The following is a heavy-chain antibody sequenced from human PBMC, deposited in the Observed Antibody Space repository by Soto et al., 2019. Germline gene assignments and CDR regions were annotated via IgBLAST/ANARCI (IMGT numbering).Heavy chain of an antibody. D-gene: IGHD3-9*01. CDR2: INPSGGST. J-gene: IGHJ6*02. Sequence: PRPSVKVSCKASGYTFTSYYMHWVRQAPGQGLEWMGIINPSGGSTSYAQKFQGRVTMTRDTSTSTVYMELSSLRSEDTAVYYCARDYYDILTGYYEAPGPSYYYYGMDVWGQGTTVTVSS. CDR3: ARDYYDILTGYYEAPGPSYYYYGMDV. CDR1: GYTFTSYY. V-gene: IGHV1-46*01.